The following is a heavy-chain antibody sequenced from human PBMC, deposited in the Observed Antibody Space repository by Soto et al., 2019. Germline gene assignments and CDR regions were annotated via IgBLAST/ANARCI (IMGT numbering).Heavy chain of an antibody. J-gene: IGHJ4*02. Sequence: QVQLVQSGAEVKKPGASVKVSCKVSGYTLTELSMHWVRQAPGKGLEWMGGFDPEDGETIYAQKFQGRVTMTEDTSKDTAYMELSSLRSEDTAVYYCATVRPGTPLYNWNDQGSYYFDYWGQGTLVTVSS. V-gene: IGHV1-24*01. D-gene: IGHD1-20*01. CDR2: FDPEDGET. CDR1: GYTLTELS. CDR3: ATVRPGTPLYNWNDQGSYYFDY.